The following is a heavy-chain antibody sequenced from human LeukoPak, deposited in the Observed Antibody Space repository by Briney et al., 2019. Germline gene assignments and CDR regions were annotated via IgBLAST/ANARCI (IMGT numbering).Heavy chain of an antibody. V-gene: IGHV3-21*01. CDR3: ARVTREGEVYYYYMDV. D-gene: IGHD1-14*01. CDR2: ISSSSSYI. CDR1: GFTFGSYS. J-gene: IGHJ6*03. Sequence: GGSLRLSCAASGFTFGSYSMNWVRQAPGKGLEWVSSISSSSSYIYYADSVKGRFTISRDNAKNSLYLQMNSLRAEDTAVYYCARVTREGEVYYYYMDVWGKGTTVTVSS.